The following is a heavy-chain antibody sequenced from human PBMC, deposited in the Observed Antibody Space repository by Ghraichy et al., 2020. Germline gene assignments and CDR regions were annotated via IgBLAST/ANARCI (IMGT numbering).Heavy chain of an antibody. V-gene: IGHV4-61*01. CDR3: ARDYYGSLDY. J-gene: IGHJ4*02. CDR2: DYCGGNT. CDR1: SGSLSSPYC. D-gene: IGHD3-22*01. Sequence: SETLSLTCTVSSGSLSSPYCWGWIRQPPGKGLEWIGYDYCGGNTNYNPSLKSRVSISLDKSKNQFSLTLSSMTAADTAVYYCARDYYGSLDYWGQGILVTVSS.